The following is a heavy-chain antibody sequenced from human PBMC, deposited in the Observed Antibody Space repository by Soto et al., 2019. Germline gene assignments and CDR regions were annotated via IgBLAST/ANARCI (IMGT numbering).Heavy chain of an antibody. J-gene: IGHJ6*02. D-gene: IGHD2-15*01. Sequence: SETLSLTCTVSGGSISSGDSYWSWIRQPPGKGLEWIGYIYYSGNTYYNPSLKSRLTISLDTSKNQFSLKLSSVTAADTAVYFCARDVVAGTPNYHYYYGLDVWGQGTTVTVSS. CDR2: IYYSGNT. CDR1: GGSISSGDSY. CDR3: ARDVVAGTPNYHYYYGLDV. V-gene: IGHV4-30-4*01.